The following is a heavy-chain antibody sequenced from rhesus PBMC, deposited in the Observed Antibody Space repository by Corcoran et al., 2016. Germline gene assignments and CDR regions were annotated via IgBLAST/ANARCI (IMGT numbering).Heavy chain of an antibody. V-gene: IGHV4-173*01. D-gene: IGHD6-31*01. Sequence: QLQLQESGPGLVKPSETLSLTCAVSGGSISSNYWSWIRQPPGKGLEWIGRISGSGGSTDYNPSLKIRVTISTDTSQNQFSLKLGSVTAADTAVYYCARDRRIAAAGTGFDYWGQGVLVTVSS. CDR1: GGSISSNY. CDR2: ISGSGGST. CDR3: ARDRRIAAAGTGFDY. J-gene: IGHJ4*01.